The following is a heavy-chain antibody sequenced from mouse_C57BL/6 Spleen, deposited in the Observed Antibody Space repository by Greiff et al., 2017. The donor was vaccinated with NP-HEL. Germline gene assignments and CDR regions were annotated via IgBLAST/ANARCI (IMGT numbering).Heavy chain of an antibody. Sequence: EVQLVESGGDLVKPGGSLKLSCAASGFTFSSYGMSWVRQTPDKRLEWVATISSGGSYTYYPDSVKGRFTISRDNAKNTLYLQMSSLKSEDTAMYYCARQGVYYYGSSKDYYAMDYWGQGTSGTVSS. CDR1: GFTFSSYG. CDR3: ARQGVYYYGSSKDYYAMDY. J-gene: IGHJ4*01. V-gene: IGHV5-6*01. D-gene: IGHD1-1*01. CDR2: ISSGGSYT.